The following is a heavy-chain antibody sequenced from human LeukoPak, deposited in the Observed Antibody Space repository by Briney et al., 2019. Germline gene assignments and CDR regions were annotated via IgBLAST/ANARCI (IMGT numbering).Heavy chain of an antibody. V-gene: IGHV3-23*01. CDR3: VRGPGRTTSSLI. J-gene: IGHJ3*02. D-gene: IGHD1-14*01. Sequence: GGSLRLSCAASGFTFSIHAMNWVRQAPGKGLEWVSGISSGGGGASYADSVKGRFIIFRDTSKDALYLQMNSLRVGDTAAYYCVRGPGRTTSSLIWGQGTMVSVSS. CDR1: GFTFSIHA. CDR2: ISSGGGGA.